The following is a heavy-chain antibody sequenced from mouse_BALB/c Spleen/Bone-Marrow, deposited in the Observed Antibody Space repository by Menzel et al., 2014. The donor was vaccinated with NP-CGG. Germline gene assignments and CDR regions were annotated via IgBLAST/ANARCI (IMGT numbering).Heavy chain of an antibody. J-gene: IGHJ3*01. D-gene: IGHD2-4*01. CDR3: AREGSTMITTPFAY. V-gene: IGHV2-9*02. CDR2: IWAGGST. CDR1: GFSLTSYG. Sequence: QVQLQQSGPGLVAPSQSLSTTCTVSGFSLTSYGVHWVRQPPGKGLEWLGVIWAGGSTNYNSALMSRLSISKDNSKSLVFLKMNSLQTDDTAMYYCAREGSTMITTPFAYWGQGTLVTVSA.